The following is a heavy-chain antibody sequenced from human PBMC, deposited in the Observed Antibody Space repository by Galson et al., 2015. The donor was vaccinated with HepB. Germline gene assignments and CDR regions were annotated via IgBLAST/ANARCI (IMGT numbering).Heavy chain of an antibody. CDR2: ISYDGSNK. J-gene: IGHJ4*02. D-gene: IGHD6-19*01. Sequence: SLRLSCAASAFTFSNYDMHWVRQAPGKGLEWVAVISYDGSNKYYADSVKGRFTISRDNSKNTLYLQMNSLRAEDTAVYYCAKETRGSGWYSGIDYWGQGTLVTVSS. CDR3: AKETRGSGWYSGIDY. V-gene: IGHV3-30*18. CDR1: AFTFSNYD.